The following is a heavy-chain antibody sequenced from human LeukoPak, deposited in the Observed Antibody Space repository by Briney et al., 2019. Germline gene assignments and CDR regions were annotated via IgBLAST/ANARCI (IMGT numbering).Heavy chain of an antibody. D-gene: IGHD3-16*01. Sequence: GGSLRLSCAASGFTVSSTYMTWVRQAPGKGLEWVASINHNGNVNYYVDSVKGRFTISRDNAKNSLYLQMSNLRAEDTAVYFCARGGGLDVWGQGATVTVSS. CDR3: ARGGGLDV. CDR2: INHNGNVN. CDR1: GFTVSSTY. J-gene: IGHJ6*02. V-gene: IGHV3-7*03.